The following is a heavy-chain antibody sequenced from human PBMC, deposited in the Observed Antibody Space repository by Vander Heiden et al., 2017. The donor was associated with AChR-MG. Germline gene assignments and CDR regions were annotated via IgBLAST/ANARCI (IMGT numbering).Heavy chain of an antibody. CDR2: LYDSGRT. Sequence: QVQLQESGPGLVKPSETLSLTCTVSGGSITSYYWGWIRLPPGRELEYIGHLYDSGRTKYNPSLMSRGTISTDTTRNQFSLRLSSVTAADTAVYYCARVSNLFNWFDPWGQGILVTVSS. D-gene: IGHD1-1*01. CDR3: ARVSNLFNWFDP. CDR1: GGSITSYY. V-gene: IGHV4-59*01. J-gene: IGHJ5*02.